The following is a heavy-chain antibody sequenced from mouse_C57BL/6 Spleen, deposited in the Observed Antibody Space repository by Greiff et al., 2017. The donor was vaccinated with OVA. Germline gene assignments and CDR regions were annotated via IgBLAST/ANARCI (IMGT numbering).Heavy chain of an antibody. J-gene: IGHJ1*03. Sequence: VQGVESGPGLVQPSQSLSITCTVSGFSLTSYGVHWVRQSPGKGLEWLGVIWRGGSTDYNAAFMSRLSITKDNSKSQVFFKMNSLQADDTAIYYCAKEPYDYDRGYFDVWGTGTTVTVSS. D-gene: IGHD2-4*01. CDR1: GFSLTSYG. CDR3: AKEPYDYDRGYFDV. CDR2: IWRGGST. V-gene: IGHV2-5*01.